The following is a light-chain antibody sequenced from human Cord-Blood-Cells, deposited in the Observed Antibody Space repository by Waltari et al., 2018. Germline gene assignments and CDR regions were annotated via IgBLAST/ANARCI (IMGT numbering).Light chain of an antibody. CDR1: SSNIGSNY. J-gene: IGLJ2*01. CDR3: AAWDDSLSGVV. Sequence: GQRVTISCSGSSSNIGSNYVYWYQQLPGTAPKLLIYRNNQRPSGVPDRFSGSKSGTSASRAISGLRSEDEADYYCAAWDDSLSGVVFGGGTKLTVL. V-gene: IGLV1-47*01. CDR2: RNN.